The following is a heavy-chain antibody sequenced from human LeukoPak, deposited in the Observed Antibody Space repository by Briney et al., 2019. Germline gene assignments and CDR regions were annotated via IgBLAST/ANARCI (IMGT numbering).Heavy chain of an antibody. D-gene: IGHD3-10*01. CDR3: TGNYYGSGSYADFDY. Sequence: PGGSLRLSCAASGFTFSGSALHWVRQASRKGLEWVGRIRSTANGYATAYAASVKCRCTISRDDSKNTAYLQMDSLKTEDTAVYYCTGNYYGSGSYADFDYWGQGTLVTVSS. CDR2: IRSTANGYAT. V-gene: IGHV3-73*01. CDR1: GFTFSGSA. J-gene: IGHJ4*02.